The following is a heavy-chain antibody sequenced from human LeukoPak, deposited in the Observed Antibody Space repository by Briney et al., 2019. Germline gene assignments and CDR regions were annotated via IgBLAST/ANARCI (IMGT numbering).Heavy chain of an antibody. J-gene: IGHJ4*02. V-gene: IGHV4-59*01. CDR2: IYYSGST. CDR1: GGSISSYY. D-gene: IGHD4-23*01. Sequence: PSETLSLTCTVSGGSISSYYWSWIRQPPGKGLEWIGYIYYSGSTNCNPSLKGRVTISVGTSKNQFSLKLSSVTAADTAVYYCARVQAYGGKGYFDYWGQGTLVTVSS. CDR3: ARVQAYGGKGYFDY.